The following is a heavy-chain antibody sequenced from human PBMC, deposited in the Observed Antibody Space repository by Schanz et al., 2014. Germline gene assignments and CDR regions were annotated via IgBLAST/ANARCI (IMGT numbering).Heavy chain of an antibody. CDR2: ISGSGGDT. V-gene: IGHV3-23*04. D-gene: IGHD2-15*01. Sequence: EVQLVESGGGLVQPGGSLRLSCAASGFTFSSYAMSWVRQAPGKGLEWVSAISGSGGDTYYADSVKGRFTISRDNSKNTLYLQMNSLRAEDTAMFYCAREIPAGGHFDYWGQGTLVTVSS. J-gene: IGHJ4*02. CDR1: GFTFSSYA. CDR3: AREIPAGGHFDY.